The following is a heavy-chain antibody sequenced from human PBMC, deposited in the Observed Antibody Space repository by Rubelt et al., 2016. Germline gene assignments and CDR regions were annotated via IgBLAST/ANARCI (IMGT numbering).Heavy chain of an antibody. CDR2: INPSGST. Sequence: QVQLQQWGAGLLKPSETLSLTCAVYGGSFSGYYWSWIRQPPGKGLEVIGEINPSGSTNYNPSLKSRVTISGDTSKNQFSLKLSSVTAADTAVYYCAREWDRMGRGGEDVWGQGTTVTVSS. V-gene: IGHV4-34*01. CDR3: AREWDRMGRGGEDV. J-gene: IGHJ6*02. D-gene: IGHD3-10*01. CDR1: GGSFSGYY.